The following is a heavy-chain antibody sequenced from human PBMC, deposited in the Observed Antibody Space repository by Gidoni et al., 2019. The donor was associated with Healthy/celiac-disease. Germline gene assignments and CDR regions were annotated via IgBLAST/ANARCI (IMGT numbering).Heavy chain of an antibody. CDR3: ARDRDSSGWYGGEDFDY. CDR1: GFTFSSYG. J-gene: IGHJ4*02. D-gene: IGHD6-19*01. V-gene: IGHV3-33*01. CDR2: IWYDGSNK. Sequence: QVQLVESGGGVVQPGRSLRLSCAASGFTFSSYGMHWVRQAPGKGLEWVAVIWYDGSNKYYADSVKGRFTISRDNSKNTLYLQMNSLRAEDTAVYYCARDRDSSGWYGGEDFDYWGQGTLVTVSS.